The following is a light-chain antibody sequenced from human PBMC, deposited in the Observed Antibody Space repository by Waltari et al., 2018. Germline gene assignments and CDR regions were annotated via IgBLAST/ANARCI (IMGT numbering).Light chain of an antibody. CDR1: QSVSSY. Sequence: EIVLTQSPATLSFSPGESATLSCRASQSVSSYLAWYQQKPGQAPRLLIYDASNRATGIPARFSGSGSGTDFTLTISSLEPEDFAVYYCQQRSNWPPFTFGPGTKVDIK. V-gene: IGKV3-11*01. CDR2: DAS. J-gene: IGKJ3*01. CDR3: QQRSNWPPFT.